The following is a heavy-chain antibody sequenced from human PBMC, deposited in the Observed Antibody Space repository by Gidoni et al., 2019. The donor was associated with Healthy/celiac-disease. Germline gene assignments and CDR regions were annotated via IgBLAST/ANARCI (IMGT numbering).Heavy chain of an antibody. J-gene: IGHJ5*02. D-gene: IGHD6-6*01. Sequence: QVQLVQSGAEVKKPGASVKVSCKASGYTFTGYYMHWVRQAPGQGLEWMGWINHNSGGTNYAQKFQGWVNMTRDTSISTAYMELSRLRSDDTAVYYCARNRIAARLSSWFDPWGQGTLVTVSS. V-gene: IGHV1-2*04. CDR1: GYTFTGYY. CDR3: ARNRIAARLSSWFDP. CDR2: INHNSGGT.